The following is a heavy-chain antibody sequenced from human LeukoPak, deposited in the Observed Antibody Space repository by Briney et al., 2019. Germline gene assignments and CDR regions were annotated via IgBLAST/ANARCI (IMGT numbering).Heavy chain of an antibody. V-gene: IGHV2-5*02. Sequence: SGPTLVKPTQTLTLTCTFSGFSPSTSGVGVGWMRQPPGKALEWLAIIYWGDDKRYSSSPTSRLTITNYTSKNHVLRTRPNIHPVDTATSYCAHGIDDKWFDPWGQGTLVTVSS. CDR3: AHGIDDKWFDP. J-gene: IGHJ5*02. CDR1: GFSPSTSGVG. D-gene: IGHD2-21*01. CDR2: IYWGDDK.